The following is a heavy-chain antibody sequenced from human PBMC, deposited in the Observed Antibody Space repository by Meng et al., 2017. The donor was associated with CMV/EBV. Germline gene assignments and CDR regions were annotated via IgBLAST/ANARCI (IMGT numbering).Heavy chain of an antibody. CDR3: AKSLQSYYDFWSGYPPEYFQH. V-gene: IGHV3-30*02. J-gene: IGHJ1*01. Sequence: SYGMNWVRQAPGKGLEWVAFIRYDGSNKYYADSVKGRFTISRDKSKNTLYLQMNSLRAEDTAVYYCAKSLQSYYDFWSGYPPEYFQHWGQGTLVTVSS. CDR1: SYG. D-gene: IGHD3-3*01. CDR2: IRYDGSNK.